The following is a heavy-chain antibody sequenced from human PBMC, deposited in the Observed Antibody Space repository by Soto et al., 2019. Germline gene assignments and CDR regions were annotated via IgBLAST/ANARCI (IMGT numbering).Heavy chain of an antibody. CDR1: GGTFSIYA. V-gene: IGHV1-69*13. J-gene: IGHJ4*02. D-gene: IGHD1-20*01. CDR2: IIPIFGTA. Sequence: GASVKVSCKASGGTFSIYAIIWVRQAPGQGLEWMGGIIPIFGTANYAQKFQGRVTITADESTSTAYMELSSLRSEDTAVYYCARWYNWNDKAPLNWGQGTLVTVSS. CDR3: ARWYNWNDKAPLN.